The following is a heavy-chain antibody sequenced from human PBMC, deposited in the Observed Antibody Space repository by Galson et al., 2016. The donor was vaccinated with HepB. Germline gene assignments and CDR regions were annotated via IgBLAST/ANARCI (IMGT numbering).Heavy chain of an antibody. CDR2: ISNDGNIK. CDR3: AGATDSSWHNFDY. Sequence: SLRLSCAGSGFTFSTYVMHWVRQAPGKGPQWVTVISNDGNIKTYADSVEGRFTISRDNSRNTVFLQMNSLGPEDTAVYYCAGATDSSWHNFDYWGQGTLVTVSS. V-gene: IGHV3-30*06. CDR1: GFTFSTYV. J-gene: IGHJ4*02. D-gene: IGHD6-13*01.